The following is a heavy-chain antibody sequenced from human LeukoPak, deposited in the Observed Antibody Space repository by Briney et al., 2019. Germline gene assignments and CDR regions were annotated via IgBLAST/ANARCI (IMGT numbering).Heavy chain of an antibody. CDR3: ARVRGSYFLLDAFDI. Sequence: PSETLSLTCTVSGGSISSGGYYWSWIRQHPGKGLEWIGYIYYSESSYYNPSLKSRVTISVDTSKNQFSLRLSSVTAADTAVYYCARVRGSYFLLDAFDIWGRGTMVTVSS. J-gene: IGHJ3*02. D-gene: IGHD1-26*01. V-gene: IGHV4-31*03. CDR2: IYYSESS. CDR1: GGSISSGGYY.